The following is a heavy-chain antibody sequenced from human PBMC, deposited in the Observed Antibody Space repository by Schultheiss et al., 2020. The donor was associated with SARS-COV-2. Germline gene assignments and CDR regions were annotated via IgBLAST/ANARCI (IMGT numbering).Heavy chain of an antibody. CDR2: INPNSGGT. CDR1: GYTFTGYY. CDR3: AREYSGDGGMRGLYNWFDP. V-gene: IGHV1-2*02. Sequence: ASVKVSCKASGYTFTGYYMHWVRQAPGQGLEWMGWINPNSGGTNYAQKFQGRVTMTRDTSTSTVYMELSSLRSEDTAVYYCAREYSGDGGMRGLYNWFDPWGQGTLVTVSS. D-gene: IGHD5-12*01. J-gene: IGHJ5*02.